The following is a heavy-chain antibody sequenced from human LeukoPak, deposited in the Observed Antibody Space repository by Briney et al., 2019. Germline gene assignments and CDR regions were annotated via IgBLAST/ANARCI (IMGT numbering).Heavy chain of an antibody. CDR1: GFTFRSNW. CDR3: ARNDTTSAGFLDY. Sequence: GGSLRLSCAASGFTFRSNWMTWVRQAPGKGLEWVANINQDGSVKKYVDSVKDRFTISRDNAENSLYLQMNSLRAGDTAVYFCARNDTTSAGFLDYWGQGILVTVSS. D-gene: IGHD6-13*01. V-gene: IGHV3-7*01. J-gene: IGHJ4*02. CDR2: INQDGSVK.